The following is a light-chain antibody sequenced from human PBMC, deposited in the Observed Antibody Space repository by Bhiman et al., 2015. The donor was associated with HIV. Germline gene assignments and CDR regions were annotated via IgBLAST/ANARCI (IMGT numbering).Light chain of an antibody. J-gene: IGLJ3*02. CDR2: EDT. Sequence: SYEVTQPPSVSVSPGQTASITCSGDKLGDKYTCWYQQKPGQSPVLVIYEDTKRPSGVPDRFSGSKSGTSASLAISGLQSEDEADYYCAAWDDSLNGLVFGGGTKLTVL. CDR3: AAWDDSLNGLV. CDR1: KLGDKY. V-gene: IGLV3-1*01.